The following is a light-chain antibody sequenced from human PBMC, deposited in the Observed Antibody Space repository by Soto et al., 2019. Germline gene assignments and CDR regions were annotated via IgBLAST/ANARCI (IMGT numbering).Light chain of an antibody. V-gene: IGLV2-14*03. Sequence: QSALTQPASVSGSPGQSITISCTGTSSDVGGYSYVSWYQQHPGDAPKLMIYHVTSRPSGVSDRFSGSKSGNTASLTISGLQAEDEADYYCSSYTSSTAYIFGTGTKVTVL. CDR1: SSDVGGYSY. J-gene: IGLJ1*01. CDR2: HVT. CDR3: SSYTSSTAYI.